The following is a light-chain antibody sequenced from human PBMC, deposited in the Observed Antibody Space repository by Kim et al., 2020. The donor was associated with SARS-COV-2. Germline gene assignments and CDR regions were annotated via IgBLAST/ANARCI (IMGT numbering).Light chain of an antibody. J-gene: IGKJ2*01. Sequence: DIVMTQSPDSLAVSLGERATINCKSSQSVLYSSNNKNYLAWYQQKPGQPPKLLIYWASTRESGVPDRFSGSGSGTGFTLTISSLQAEDVAVYYCQQYYSAHTFGQGTKLEI. CDR3: QQYYSAHT. CDR2: WAS. CDR1: QSVLYSSNNKNY. V-gene: IGKV4-1*01.